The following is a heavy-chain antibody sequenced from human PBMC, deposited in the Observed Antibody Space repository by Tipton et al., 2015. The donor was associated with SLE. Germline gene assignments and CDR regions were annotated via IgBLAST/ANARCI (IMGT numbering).Heavy chain of an antibody. CDR2: IYYSGST. D-gene: IGHD6-25*01. CDR1: GYSISSGYY. CDR3: ASPGSSAPGPYFQH. V-gene: IGHV4-38-2*02. Sequence: TLSLTCTVSGYSISSGYYWGWIRQPPGKGLEWIGSIYYSGSTYYNPSLKSRVTISVDTSKNQFSLKLSSVTAADTAVYYCASPGSSAPGPYFQHWGQGTLVTVSS. J-gene: IGHJ1*01.